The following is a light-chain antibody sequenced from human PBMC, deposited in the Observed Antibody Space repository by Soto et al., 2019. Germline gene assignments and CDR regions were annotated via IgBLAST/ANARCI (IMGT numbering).Light chain of an antibody. J-gene: IGKJ2*01. CDR1: QSINNN. V-gene: IGKV3-15*01. CDR3: QQYKSWFT. Sequence: IVMTQSPATLSVSPGERATLSCRASQSINNNLAWYQQKPGQAPRLLIYDASTGATDIPARFSGSGSGTAFTLTIGSLQSEDSEIYYCQQYKSWFTFGQGTKLEIK. CDR2: DAS.